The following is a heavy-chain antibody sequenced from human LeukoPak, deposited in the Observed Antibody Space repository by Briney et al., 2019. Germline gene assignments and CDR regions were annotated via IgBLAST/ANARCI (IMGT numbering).Heavy chain of an antibody. Sequence: PSETLSLTCTVSGGSINSTSYYWSWIRQPAGKGLEWIGRIYTSGNTNYNPSLKSRVTISVDKSKNQFSLKMSSVTAADTAVYYCGRGTVVVPAAISPFDFWGQGTLVIVSS. V-gene: IGHV4-61*02. D-gene: IGHD2-2*02. CDR2: IYTSGNT. CDR1: GGSINSTSYY. J-gene: IGHJ4*02. CDR3: GRGTVVVPAAISPFDF.